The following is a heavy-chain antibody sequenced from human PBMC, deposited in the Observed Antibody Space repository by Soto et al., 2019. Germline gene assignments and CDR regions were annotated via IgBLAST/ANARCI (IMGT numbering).Heavy chain of an antibody. CDR1: GFTFTSSA. D-gene: IGHD3-3*01. CDR3: AAGFLEWLRSNYYYYYGMDV. Sequence: GASVKVSCKASGFTFTSSAVQWVRQARGQRLEWIGWIVVGSGNTNYAQKFQERVTITRDMSTSTAYMELSSLRSEDTAVYYCAAGFLEWLRSNYYYYYGMDVWGQGTTVTVSS. J-gene: IGHJ6*02. V-gene: IGHV1-58*01. CDR2: IVVGSGNT.